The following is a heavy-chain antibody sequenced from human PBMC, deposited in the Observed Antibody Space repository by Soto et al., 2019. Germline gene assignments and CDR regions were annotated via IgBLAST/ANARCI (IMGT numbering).Heavy chain of an antibody. D-gene: IGHD2-8*01. CDR2: IYYSGST. Sequence: SRTLYITRTVHHDSPTRCKYYGSWIRQPTGKGLDLIGYIYYSGSTYYTPSLKSRVTISVDTSKNQFSLKLSSVTAADTAVYYCARALGYCTNGVCYLDYYYYYGMDVWGQGTTVT. J-gene: IGHJ6*02. CDR1: HDSPTRCKYY. CDR3: ARALGYCTNGVCYLDYYYYYGMDV. V-gene: IGHV4-30-4*01.